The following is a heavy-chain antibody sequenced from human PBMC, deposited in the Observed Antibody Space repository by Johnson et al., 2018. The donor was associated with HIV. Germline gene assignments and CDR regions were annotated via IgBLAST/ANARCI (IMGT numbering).Heavy chain of an antibody. V-gene: IGHV3-9*01. D-gene: IGHD3-16*01. CDR2: ISWKSGSI. Sequence: VQLVESGGGLVQPGRSLRLSCAASGFTFDDYAMHWVRQAPGKGLEWVSGISWKSGSIGYADSVKGRFTISRDNAKNSLYLQMNSLRAEDTAVYYCAREGEVGRAFDIWGQVTMVTVSS. CDR3: AREGEVGRAFDI. J-gene: IGHJ3*02. CDR1: GFTFDDYA.